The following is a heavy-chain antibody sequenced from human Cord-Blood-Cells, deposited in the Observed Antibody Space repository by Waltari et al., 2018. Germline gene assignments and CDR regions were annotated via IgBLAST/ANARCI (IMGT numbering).Heavy chain of an antibody. Sequence: QVQLVKSGXEXXKPXDSGKXSRKASXXXFTGXYMHWVRQAPGQGLEWMGWINPNSGGTNYAQKFQGRVTMTRDTSISTAYMELSRLRSDDTAVYYCARGKTWYWGQGTLVTVSS. CDR2: INPNSGGT. J-gene: IGHJ4*02. CDR1: XXXFTGXY. CDR3: ARGKTWY. V-gene: IGHV1-2*02.